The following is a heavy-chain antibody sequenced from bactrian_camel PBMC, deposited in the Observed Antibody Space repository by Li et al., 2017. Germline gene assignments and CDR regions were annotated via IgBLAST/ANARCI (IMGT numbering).Heavy chain of an antibody. J-gene: IGHJ4*01. CDR1: VRMSC. CDR2: IDSDGST. Sequence: HVQLVESGGGSVQAGGSLRLSCAASVRMSCMAWFRQAAGKEREGVAAIDSDGSTSYADSVKGRFTTSRDNAMNTVYLQMNSLKVEDTAVYYCFVIFDSGYVSRGQGTQVTVS. CDR3: FVIFDSGYVS. V-gene: IGHV3S53*01.